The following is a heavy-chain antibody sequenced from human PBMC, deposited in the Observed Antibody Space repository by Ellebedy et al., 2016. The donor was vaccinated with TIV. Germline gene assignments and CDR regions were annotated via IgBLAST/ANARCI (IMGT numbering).Heavy chain of an antibody. CDR1: GFTFTKYA. D-gene: IGHD3-22*01. V-gene: IGHV3-23*01. CDR2: ASGGVGTT. J-gene: IGHJ5*02. CDR3: AKDRAHYYDTVGDYFDP. Sequence: GESLKISCVASGFTFTKYAMSWVRQAPGKGLEWVSAASGGVGTTYYADSVKGRFTVSRDNSKNTLYLQMNALRAEDTAVYYCAKDRAHYYDTVGDYFDPWGQGTLVTVSS.